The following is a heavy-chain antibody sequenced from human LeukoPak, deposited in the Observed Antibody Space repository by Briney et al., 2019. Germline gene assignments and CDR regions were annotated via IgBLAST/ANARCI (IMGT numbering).Heavy chain of an antibody. CDR1: GYSFTSYW. CDR2: IYPGDSDT. V-gene: IGHV5-51*01. Sequence: GESLKISCKGSGYSFTSYWIGWVRQMPGKGLEWMGIIYPGDSDTRYSPSFQGQVTISADKTISTVYLQWSSLKVSDTAIYYWARRGGGDWFAPGGQGTLVTVSS. J-gene: IGHJ5*02. D-gene: IGHD3-16*01. CDR3: ARRGGGDWFAP.